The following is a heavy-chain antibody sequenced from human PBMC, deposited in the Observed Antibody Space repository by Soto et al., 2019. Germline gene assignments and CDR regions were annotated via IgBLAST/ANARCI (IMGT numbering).Heavy chain of an antibody. CDR1: GFTFSSYA. J-gene: IGHJ3*02. V-gene: IGHV3-23*01. CDR2: ISGSGGST. Sequence: EVQLLESGGGLVQPGGSLRLSCAASGFTFSSYAMSWVRQAPGKGLEWVSAISGSGGSTYYADSVKGRFTISRDNSKNSLYLQMNSLRAEDTAVYYCAKDLHYYYSSVGAFDIWGQGTMVTVSS. D-gene: IGHD3-22*01. CDR3: AKDLHYYYSSVGAFDI.